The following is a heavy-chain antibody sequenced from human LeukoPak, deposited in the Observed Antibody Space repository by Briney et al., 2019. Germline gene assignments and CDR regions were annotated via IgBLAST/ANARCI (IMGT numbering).Heavy chain of an antibody. CDR1: GYSFTGYY. CDR3: ARAEFGRVSSMDV. CDR2: INPNSGGT. V-gene: IGHV1-2*02. J-gene: IGHJ6*03. Sequence: ASVKVSCKASGYSFTGYYMHWVRQAPGQGLEWMGWINPNSGGTNYAQKFQGRVTMTRDTSISTAYMELSRLRSDDTAVYYCARAEFGRVSSMDVWGKGTTVTVSS. D-gene: IGHD3/OR15-3a*01.